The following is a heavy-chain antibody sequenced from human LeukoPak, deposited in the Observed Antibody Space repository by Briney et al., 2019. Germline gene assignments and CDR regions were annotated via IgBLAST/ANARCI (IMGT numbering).Heavy chain of an antibody. V-gene: IGHV4-59*11. Sequence: SETLSLTCTVSGGSISPHYWSWIRQSPGRGLEWIGYIHYSGDTNYNPSLRSRVTMSLDTSKNQFSLKLNSVTAADTAVYYCARSSGAFDYWGQGALVTVSS. CDR3: ARSSGAFDY. CDR1: GGSISPHY. CDR2: IHYSGDT. J-gene: IGHJ4*02.